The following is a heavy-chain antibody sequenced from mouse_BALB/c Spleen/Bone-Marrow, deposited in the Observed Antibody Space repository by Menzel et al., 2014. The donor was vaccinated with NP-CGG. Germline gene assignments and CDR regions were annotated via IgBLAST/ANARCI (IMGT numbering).Heavy chain of an antibody. J-gene: IGHJ2*01. CDR2: IDPASDYT. D-gene: IGHD4-1*01. CDR3: ATLTGIFDY. CDR1: GFNIKDTY. Sequence: VQLQQSGAELVKPGASVKLSCTASGFNIKDTYMHWVKQRPEQGLEWIGRIDPASDYTQFDSKFQGKATITADTSSNTAYLQLSSLTSEDTAVYYCATLTGIFDYWGQGTTLTVSS. V-gene: IGHV14-3*02.